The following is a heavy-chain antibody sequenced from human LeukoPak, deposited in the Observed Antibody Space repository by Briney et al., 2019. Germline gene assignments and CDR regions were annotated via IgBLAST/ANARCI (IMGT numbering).Heavy chain of an antibody. J-gene: IGHJ6*03. CDR2: IYTSGST. D-gene: IGHD4-23*01. V-gene: IGHV4-61*02. Sequence: PSETLSLTCTVSGGSISSGSYYWSWIRQPAGKGLEWIGRIYTSGSTNYNPSLKSRVTISVDTSKNQFSLKLSSVTAADTAVYYCARAAGGWYPSSGGNFPYYYYYMDVWGKGTTVTVSS. CDR1: GGSISSGSYY. CDR3: ARAAGGWYPSSGGNFPYYYYYMDV.